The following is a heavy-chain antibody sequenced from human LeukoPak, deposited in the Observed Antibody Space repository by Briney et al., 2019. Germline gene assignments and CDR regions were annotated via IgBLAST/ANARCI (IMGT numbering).Heavy chain of an antibody. D-gene: IGHD5-18*01. CDR1: GFTFSTFA. CDR3: ATYRQVLLPFES. V-gene: IGHV3-23*01. Sequence: PGGSLRLSCAASGFTFSTFAMIWVRPPPGKGLEWVSRIFPSGGEIHYADSVRGRFTISRDNSKSILSLQMNRLRAEDTAIYYCATYRQVLLPFESWGQGTLVPVSS. CDR2: IFPSGGEI. J-gene: IGHJ4*02.